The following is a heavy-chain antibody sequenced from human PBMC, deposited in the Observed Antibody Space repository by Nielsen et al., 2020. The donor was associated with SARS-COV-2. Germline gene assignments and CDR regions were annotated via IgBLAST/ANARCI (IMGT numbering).Heavy chain of an antibody. CDR3: ARGYYDILYAFDI. J-gene: IGHJ3*02. CDR2: IWYDGSNK. Sequence: GESLKISCAASGFTFSSYGMHWVRQAPGKGLEWVAVIWYDGSNKYYADSVKGRFTISRDNSKDTLYLQMNSLRAEDTAVYYCARGYYDILYAFDIWGQGTMVTVSS. V-gene: IGHV3-33*01. D-gene: IGHD3-9*01. CDR1: GFTFSSYG.